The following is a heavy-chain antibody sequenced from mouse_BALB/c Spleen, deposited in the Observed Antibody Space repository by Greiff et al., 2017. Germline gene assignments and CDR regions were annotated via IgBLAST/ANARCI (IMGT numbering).Heavy chain of an antibody. V-gene: IGHV1-7*01. CDR3: ARGTMITTGSFAY. CDR2: INPSTGYT. CDR1: GYTFTSYW. D-gene: IGHD2-4*01. J-gene: IGHJ3*01. Sequence: QVQLQQSGAELAKPGASVKMSCKASGYTFTSYWMHWVKQRPGQGLEWIGYINPSTGYTEYNQKFKDKATLTADKSSSTAYMQLSSLTSEDSAVYYCARGTMITTGSFAYWGQGTLVTVSA.